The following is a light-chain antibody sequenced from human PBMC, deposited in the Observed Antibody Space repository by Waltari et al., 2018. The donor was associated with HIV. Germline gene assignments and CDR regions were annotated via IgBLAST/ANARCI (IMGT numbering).Light chain of an antibody. V-gene: IGKV1-13*02. Sequence: AIQLTQSPSSLSASVGDRVTITCRASQGISSALAWYQQKPGKAPKLLIYDASSLESGVPSRCIGSGSGTDFTLTISSLQPEDFATYYCQQFNSYPRLTFGGGTKVEIK. J-gene: IGKJ4*01. CDR2: DAS. CDR3: QQFNSYPRLT. CDR1: QGISSA.